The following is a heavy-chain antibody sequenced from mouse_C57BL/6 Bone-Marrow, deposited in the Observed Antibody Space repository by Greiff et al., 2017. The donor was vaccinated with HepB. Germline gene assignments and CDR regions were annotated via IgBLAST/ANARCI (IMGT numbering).Heavy chain of an antibody. V-gene: IGHV6-3*01. D-gene: IGHD2-5*01. Sequence: EVQVVESGGGLVQPGGSMKLSCVASGFTFSNYWMNWVRQSPEKGLEWVAQIRLKSDNYATHYAESVKGRFTISRDDSKSSVYLQMNNLRAEDTGIYYCTGGYYSNSDSYWYFDVWGTGTTVTVSS. CDR2: IRLKSDNYAT. CDR3: TGGYYSNSDSYWYFDV. CDR1: GFTFSNYW. J-gene: IGHJ1*03.